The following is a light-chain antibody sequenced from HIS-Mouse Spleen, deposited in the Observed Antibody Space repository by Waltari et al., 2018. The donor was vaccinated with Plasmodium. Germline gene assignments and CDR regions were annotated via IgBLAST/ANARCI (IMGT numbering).Light chain of an antibody. CDR2: KAS. V-gene: IGKV1-5*03. J-gene: IGKJ1*01. Sequence: DIQMTQSPSTLSASVADRVTSTCRASQSISSWLAWYQQKPGKAPKLLIYKASSLESGVPSRFSGSGSGTEFTLTISSLQPDDFATYYCQQYNSYSWTFGQGTKVEIK. CDR3: QQYNSYSWT. CDR1: QSISSW.